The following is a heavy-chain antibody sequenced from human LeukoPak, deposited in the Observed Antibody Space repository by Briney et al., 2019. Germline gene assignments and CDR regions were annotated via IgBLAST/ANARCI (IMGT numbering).Heavy chain of an antibody. CDR3: ARDAGYGGNSDY. Sequence: PGGSLRLSCAASGFTFNMYWMTWVRQAPGKGLESVAYINKDGSDKYYVDSVKGRFTVSRDNAKNSQYLQMNSLRAEDTAVYYCARDAGYGGNSDYWGQGTLVTVSS. V-gene: IGHV3-7*01. J-gene: IGHJ4*02. CDR1: GFTFNMYW. CDR2: INKDGSDK. D-gene: IGHD4-23*01.